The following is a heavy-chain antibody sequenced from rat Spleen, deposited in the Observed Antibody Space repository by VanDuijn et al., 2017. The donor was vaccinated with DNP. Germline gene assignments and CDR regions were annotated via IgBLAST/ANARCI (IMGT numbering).Heavy chain of an antibody. CDR1: GFIFSDYA. CDR2: INYDGSRI. D-gene: IGHD1-11*01. CDR3: TRHPSSTDGFDS. V-gene: IGHV5-17*01. Sequence: EVQLVESGGGLVQPGRSLKLSCAASGFIFSDYAMTWVRQAPKKGLEWVARINYDGSRIYYRDSVRDRFTISRDNTKSTLYLQMDSLRSEDTATYYCTRHPSSTDGFDSWGQGVMVTVSS. J-gene: IGHJ2*01.